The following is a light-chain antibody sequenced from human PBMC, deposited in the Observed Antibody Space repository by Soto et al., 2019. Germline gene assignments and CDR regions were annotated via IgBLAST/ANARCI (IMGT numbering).Light chain of an antibody. V-gene: IGKV1-5*01. Sequence: DIQMTQSPSTLSAFVGDRVTITCRASQSIGRWLAWYQQKPGKAPKLLIYDASSLESGVPSRFSGSGSGTEFTLTISSLQPDDFATYYCQQYNTYSPESTFGQGTKVEV. CDR2: DAS. CDR1: QSIGRW. J-gene: IGKJ1*01. CDR3: QQYNTYSPEST.